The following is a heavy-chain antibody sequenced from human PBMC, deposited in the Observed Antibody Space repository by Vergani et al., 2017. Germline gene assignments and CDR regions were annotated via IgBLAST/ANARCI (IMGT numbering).Heavy chain of an antibody. D-gene: IGHD1-26*01. CDR1: GFTFSSYS. J-gene: IGHJ4*02. Sequence: EVQLVESGGGLVKPGGSLRLSCAASGFTFSSYSMNWVRQAPGKGLEWVSSISSSSSYIYYADSVKGRFTISRDNAKNSLYLQMNSLRAEDTAVYYCAREPRDPYSGSYFAYWGQGTLVTVSS. CDR2: ISSSSSYI. V-gene: IGHV3-21*01. CDR3: AREPRDPYSGSYFAY.